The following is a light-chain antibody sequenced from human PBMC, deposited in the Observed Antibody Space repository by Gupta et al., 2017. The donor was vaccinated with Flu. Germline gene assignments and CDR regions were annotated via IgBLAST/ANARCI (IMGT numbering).Light chain of an antibody. CDR2: KAS. CDR3: QQYDSYSRT. CDR1: QSINSW. J-gene: IGKJ1*01. Sequence: DIQMTQSPSTLSASVGDRVTITCRASQSINSWLAWYQQKPGKAPKLLIYKASSLESGVPSRFSGSRSGTEFTLTISSLHPDYFATYYCQQYDSYSRTFGQGTKVEIK. V-gene: IGKV1-5*03.